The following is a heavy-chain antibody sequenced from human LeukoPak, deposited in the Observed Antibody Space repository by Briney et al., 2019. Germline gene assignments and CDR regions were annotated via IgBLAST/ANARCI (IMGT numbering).Heavy chain of an antibody. CDR2: IIGSGADT. Sequence: GGSLRLSCASSGFTFSTFPRTCVRQAPGKGLEWVSVIIGSGADTYYGDSVKGRFTISRDNSKKTMYLQMNSLRAEDTAVYYCAKDFKCELWGQGTLVTVSS. J-gene: IGHJ4*02. D-gene: IGHD4/OR15-4a*01. CDR1: GFTFSTFP. V-gene: IGHV3-23*01. CDR3: AKDFKCEL.